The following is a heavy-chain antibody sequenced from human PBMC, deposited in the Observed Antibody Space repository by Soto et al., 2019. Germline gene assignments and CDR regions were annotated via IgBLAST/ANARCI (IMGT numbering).Heavy chain of an antibody. J-gene: IGHJ3*02. CDR2: IRSKDISYAT. CDR1: GFSFSDSA. V-gene: IGHV3-73*01. Sequence: PGGSLRLSCVASGFSFSDSAMHLVRQASGKGLEWVGRIRSKDISYATDYAAPVKGRFTISRDDSKNTLYLQMNSLKTEDTAVYYCTAVFDAFDIWGQGTMVTVSS. CDR3: TAVFDAFDI.